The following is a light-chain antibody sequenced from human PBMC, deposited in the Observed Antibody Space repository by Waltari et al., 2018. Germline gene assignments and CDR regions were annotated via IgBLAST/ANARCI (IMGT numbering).Light chain of an antibody. CDR1: QSLVHSDGNTH. Sequence: DVVMTQSPLSLPVTLGQAASISCKSGQSLVHSDGNTHLNWFQQRPGQSPRRLIYRVSNRDSGVPDRFSGSGSGTDFTLKISRVEAEDVGVYYCRQGTHWPYTFGQGTKLDIK. J-gene: IGKJ2*01. CDR2: RVS. CDR3: RQGTHWPYT. V-gene: IGKV2-30*02.